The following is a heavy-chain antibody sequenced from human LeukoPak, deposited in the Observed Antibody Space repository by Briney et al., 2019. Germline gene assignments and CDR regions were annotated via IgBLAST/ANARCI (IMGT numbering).Heavy chain of an antibody. J-gene: IGHJ3*01. CDR2: FDPEDGET. V-gene: IGHV1-24*01. Sequence: GASVKVSCKVSGYTLTELSMHWVRQAPGKGLEWMGGFDPEDGETIYAQKFQGRVTMTADTSTSTAYMELRSLRSDDTAVYYCARGRHYHDTTGYYAFNFWGQGTMVTVWGQGTMVTVSS. CDR3: ARGRHYHDTTGYYAFNFWGQGTMVTV. CDR1: GYTLTELS. D-gene: IGHD3-22*01.